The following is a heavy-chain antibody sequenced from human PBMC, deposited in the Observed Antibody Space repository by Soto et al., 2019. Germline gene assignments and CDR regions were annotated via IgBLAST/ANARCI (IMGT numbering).Heavy chain of an antibody. Sequence: PSETLSLTCTVSGGSISSGGYYWSWIRQHPGKGLEWIGYIYYSGSTYYNPSLKSRVTISVDTSKNQFSLKLSSVTAADTAVYYCARVFGNQLLSSDAFDIWGQGTMVTVSS. CDR3: ARVFGNQLLSSDAFDI. CDR1: GGSISSGGYY. V-gene: IGHV4-31*03. J-gene: IGHJ3*02. CDR2: IYYSGST. D-gene: IGHD2-2*01.